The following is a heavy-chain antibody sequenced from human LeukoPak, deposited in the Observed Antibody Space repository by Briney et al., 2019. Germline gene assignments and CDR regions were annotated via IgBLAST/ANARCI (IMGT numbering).Heavy chain of an antibody. J-gene: IGHJ3*02. Sequence: SETLSLTCTVSGGSISSYYWSWIRQPPGKGLEWIGYIYYSGSTNYNPSLKSRVTISVDTSKNQFSLKLSSVTATYTAVYYCARVDTVTMYAFDIWGQGTMVTVSS. V-gene: IGHV4-59*01. D-gene: IGHD4-17*01. CDR1: GGSISSYY. CDR3: ARVDTVTMYAFDI. CDR2: IYYSGST.